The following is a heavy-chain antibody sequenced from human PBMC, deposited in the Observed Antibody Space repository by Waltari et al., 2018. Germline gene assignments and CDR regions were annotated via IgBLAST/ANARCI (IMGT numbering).Heavy chain of an antibody. Sequence: EMQLVESGGGLVQPGGSLRLPCAVSASTLSNYWMTWVRQAPGKGLEWVANIKQDVCEKSYVDSVKGRFTISRDNAKNSVYLQMNSVIAEDTALYYCARDYYYYIDVWGKGITVTVSS. CDR1: ASTLSNYW. V-gene: IGHV3-7*01. CDR2: IKQDVCEK. CDR3: ARDYYYYIDV. J-gene: IGHJ6*03.